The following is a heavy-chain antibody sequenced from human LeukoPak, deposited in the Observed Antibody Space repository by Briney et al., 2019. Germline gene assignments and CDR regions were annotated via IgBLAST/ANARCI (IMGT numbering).Heavy chain of an antibody. CDR3: ARNYDSSGIDAFDI. CDR2: IYPGDSDT. Sequence: GESLKISCKGSGYSFTSYWIDWVRQMPGKGLEWMGIIYPGDSDTRYSPSFQGQVTISADKSISTAYLQWSSLKASDTAMYYCARNYDSSGIDAFDIWDQGTMVTVSS. V-gene: IGHV5-51*01. D-gene: IGHD3-22*01. CDR1: GYSFTSYW. J-gene: IGHJ3*02.